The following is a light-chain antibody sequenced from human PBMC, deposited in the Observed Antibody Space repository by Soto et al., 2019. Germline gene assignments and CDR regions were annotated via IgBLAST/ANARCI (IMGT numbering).Light chain of an antibody. CDR2: HDS. J-gene: IGLJ2*01. CDR3: HVWDSSSDHVV. Sequence: SYDLTQPPSVSVAPGKTAKITCWGNNIGSKSVHWYQQKPGQAPVLVIYHDSARPSGIPERFSGSNSGNTATLTISRVEAGDEADYYCHVWDSSSDHVVFGGGTKVTVL. CDR1: NIGSKS. V-gene: IGLV3-21*04.